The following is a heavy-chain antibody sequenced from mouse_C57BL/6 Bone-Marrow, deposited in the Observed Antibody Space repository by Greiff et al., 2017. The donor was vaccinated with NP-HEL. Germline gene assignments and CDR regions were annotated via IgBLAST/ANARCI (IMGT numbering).Heavy chain of an antibody. CDR3: ARDHDGSYPYYFDY. V-gene: IGHV7-3*01. CDR1: GFTFTDYY. D-gene: IGHD6-1*01. Sequence: EVMLMESGGGLVQPGGSLSLSCAASGFTFTDYYMSWVRQPPGKALEWLGFIRNKANGYTTEYSASVKGRFTISRDNSQSILYLQLNALRAEDSATYYCARDHDGSYPYYFDYWGQGTTVTVSS. J-gene: IGHJ2*01. CDR2: IRNKANGYTT.